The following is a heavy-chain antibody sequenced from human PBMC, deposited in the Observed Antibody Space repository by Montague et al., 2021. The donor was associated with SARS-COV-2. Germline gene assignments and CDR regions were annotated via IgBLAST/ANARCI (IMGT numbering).Heavy chain of an antibody. CDR2: IWYDGSNK. J-gene: IGHJ6*02. V-gene: IGHV3-33*01. Sequence: SLRLSCAASGFTFSSYGMHWVRQAPGKGLEWVAVIWYDGSNKYYVDSVKGRFTISRDNSKNTPYLQMNSLRAEDTAVYYCAREGSGYSSGWYGYYYYGMDVWGQGTTVTVSS. CDR3: AREGSGYSSGWYGYYYYGMDV. CDR1: GFTFSSYG. D-gene: IGHD6-19*01.